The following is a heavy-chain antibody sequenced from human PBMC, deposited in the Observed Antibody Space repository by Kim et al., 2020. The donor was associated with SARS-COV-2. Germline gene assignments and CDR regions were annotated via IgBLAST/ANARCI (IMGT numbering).Heavy chain of an antibody. J-gene: IGHJ6*02. CDR2: IKEDGSEK. CDR3: ARVYLETYVMDV. D-gene: IGHD3-16*02. Sequence: GGSLRLSCAASGFTFRSYWMTWVRQAPGKGLEWVANIKEDGSEKYYVDSVMGRFTISRDNGENSLYLQMNSLRAEDTAVYYCARVYLETYVMDVWGQGTTVTVSS. CDR1: GFTFRSYW. V-gene: IGHV3-7*01.